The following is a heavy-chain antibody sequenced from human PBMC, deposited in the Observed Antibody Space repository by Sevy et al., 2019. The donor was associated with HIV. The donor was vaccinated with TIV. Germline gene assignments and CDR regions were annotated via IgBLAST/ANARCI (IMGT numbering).Heavy chain of an antibody. D-gene: IGHD3-10*01. Sequence: GGSLRLSCAASGFRFEDYGMHWVRRAPGKGLEWVSGIGWNSGSVGYAVSVKGRFTISRDNAKNLRYLQMNSLTSEDTALYYCAKDLLPYGSGSYPLDYWGQGTVVTVSS. J-gene: IGHJ4*02. CDR1: GFRFEDYG. CDR3: AKDLLPYGSGSYPLDY. CDR2: IGWNSGSV. V-gene: IGHV3-9*01.